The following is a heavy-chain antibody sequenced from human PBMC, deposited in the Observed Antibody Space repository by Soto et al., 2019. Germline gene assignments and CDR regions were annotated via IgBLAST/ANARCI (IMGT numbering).Heavy chain of an antibody. D-gene: IGHD3-3*01. Sequence: SETLSLTCTVSGGSISSSSYYWGWIRQPPGKGLEWIGSIYYSGSTYYNPSLKSRVTISVDTSKNQFSLKLSSVTAADTAVYYCARVITIFGGPNWFDPWGQGTLVTVSS. CDR1: GGSISSSSYY. V-gene: IGHV4-39*01. CDR3: ARVITIFGGPNWFDP. CDR2: IYYSGST. J-gene: IGHJ5*02.